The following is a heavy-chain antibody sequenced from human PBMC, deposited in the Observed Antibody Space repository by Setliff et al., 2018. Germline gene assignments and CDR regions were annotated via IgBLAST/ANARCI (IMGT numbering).Heavy chain of an antibody. CDR3: ARGKTFFGAFIRAFDI. Sequence: KASETLSLTCSVSGGSINSHYWSWIRQPPGKGLEWIGSIYYSGNTNYNPSLKSRVTISIDTSKNQFSLRLSPVTAADTAVYHCARGKTFFGAFIRAFDIWGQGRMVTVS. CDR2: IYYSGNT. D-gene: IGHD3-3*01. J-gene: IGHJ3*02. CDR1: GGSINSHY. V-gene: IGHV4-59*11.